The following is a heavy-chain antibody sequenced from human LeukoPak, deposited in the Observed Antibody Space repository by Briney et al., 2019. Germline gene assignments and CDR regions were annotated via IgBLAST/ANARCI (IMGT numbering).Heavy chain of an antibody. CDR2: ISASGLMT. CDR1: GFTFTDYA. D-gene: IGHD1-26*01. Sequence: GGSLRLSCAASGFTFTDYAMTWVRQAPGKGLEWVSSISASGLMTYYADSVKGRFTVSRDNSKNTLYLQMNSLTAADTAVYYCAKDRSIGTYYTFDHWGQGTLVTVSS. J-gene: IGHJ4*02. V-gene: IGHV3-23*01. CDR3: AKDRSIGTYYTFDH.